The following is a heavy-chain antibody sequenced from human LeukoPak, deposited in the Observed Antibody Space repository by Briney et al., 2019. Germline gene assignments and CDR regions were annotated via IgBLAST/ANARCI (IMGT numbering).Heavy chain of an antibody. Sequence: GGSLRLSCAASGFTFSSYGMHWVRQAPGKGLEWVSSISNSSSYIYYADSVKGRFTISRDNAKNSLYLQMNSLRAEDTAVYYCAREKVDTAMVKNAFDIWGQGTMVTVSS. CDR2: ISNSSSYI. D-gene: IGHD5-18*01. CDR1: GFTFSSYG. J-gene: IGHJ3*02. V-gene: IGHV3-21*01. CDR3: AREKVDTAMVKNAFDI.